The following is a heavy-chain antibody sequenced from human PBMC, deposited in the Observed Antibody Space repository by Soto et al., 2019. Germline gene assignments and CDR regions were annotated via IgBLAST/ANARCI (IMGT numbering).Heavy chain of an antibody. CDR2: ISSYNGNT. D-gene: IGHD2-2*01. CDR1: GYTFTSYG. CDR3: ARVILGYCSSNRCSYGMAV. J-gene: IGHJ6*02. V-gene: IGHV1-18*01. Sequence: QVQLVQSGAEVKKPGASVKVSCKASGYTFTSYGISWVRQAPGQVREWMGWISSYNGNTNYAQKLQGRVTMTPATYPSPAYMKLRSMRSDDTAVYYCARVILGYCSSNRCSYGMAVWGQGTTVTVSS.